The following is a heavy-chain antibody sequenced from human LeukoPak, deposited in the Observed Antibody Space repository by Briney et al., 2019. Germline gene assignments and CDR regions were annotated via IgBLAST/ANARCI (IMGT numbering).Heavy chain of an antibody. J-gene: IGHJ2*01. CDR3: AKGGLQTRNWYFAL. V-gene: IGHV3-30*18. CDR1: GFTFSSYS. D-gene: IGHD5-18*01. Sequence: GRSLRLFCAASGFTFSSYSIHWVRQDPGKGLEWVAVISYDGSNKYYADSVKGRFTISRDNSKNTLYLEMNSLRTEDTAVYYCAKGGLQTRNWYFALWGRGTLVTVSS. CDR2: ISYDGSNK.